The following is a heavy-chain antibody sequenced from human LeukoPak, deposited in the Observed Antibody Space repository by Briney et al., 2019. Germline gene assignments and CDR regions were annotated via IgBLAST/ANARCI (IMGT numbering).Heavy chain of an antibody. J-gene: IGHJ6*03. CDR3: ARENCSGGSCYSIYYYYYMDV. CDR2: IYYSGST. D-gene: IGHD2-15*01. Sequence: SETLSLTCTVSGYSISSAYYWGWIRQPPGKGLEWIGSIYYSGSTYYNPSLKSRVTISVDTSKNQFSLKLSSVTAADTAVYYCARENCSGGSCYSIYYYYYMDVWSKGTTVTVSS. CDR1: GYSISSAYY. V-gene: IGHV4-38-2*02.